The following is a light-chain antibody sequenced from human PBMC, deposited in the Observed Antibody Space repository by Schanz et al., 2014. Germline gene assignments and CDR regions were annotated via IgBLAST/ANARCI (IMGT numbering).Light chain of an antibody. J-gene: IGLJ3*02. CDR3: QSYDSSLSGSV. Sequence: QSALTQPASVSGSPGQSITISCTGTSSDVGGYDYVSWYQQHPGKAPKLMIYDVSKRPSGVPDRFSGSKSGTSASLAITGLQAEDEADYYCQSYDSSLSGSVFGGGTKLTVL. CDR1: SSDVGGYDY. V-gene: IGLV2-14*01. CDR2: DVS.